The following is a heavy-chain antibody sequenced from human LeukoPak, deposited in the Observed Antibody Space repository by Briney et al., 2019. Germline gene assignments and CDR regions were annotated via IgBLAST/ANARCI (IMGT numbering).Heavy chain of an antibody. CDR1: GFTFSSYG. V-gene: IGHV3-73*01. J-gene: IGHJ2*01. CDR2: IRSKANSYAT. CDR3: TKGQQLDYWYFDL. D-gene: IGHD6-13*01. Sequence: GGSLRLSCAASGFTFSSYGMHWVRQASGKGLEWVGRIRSKANSYATAYAASVKGRFTISRDDSKNTAYLQMNSLKTEDTAVYYCTKGQQLDYWYFDLWGRGTLVTVSS.